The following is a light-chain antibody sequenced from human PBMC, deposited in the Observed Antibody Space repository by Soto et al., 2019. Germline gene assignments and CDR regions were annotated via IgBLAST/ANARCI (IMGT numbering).Light chain of an antibody. CDR2: KAS. V-gene: IGKV1-5*03. J-gene: IGKJ1*01. Sequence: DIPMTQSPSTLSGSVGDRVTITCRASQTISSWLAWYQQKPGKAPKLLIYKASTLKSGVPSRFSGSGSGTEFPLTISSLQPDDFATYYCQHYISYSEAFGQGTKVELK. CDR3: QHYISYSEA. CDR1: QTISSW.